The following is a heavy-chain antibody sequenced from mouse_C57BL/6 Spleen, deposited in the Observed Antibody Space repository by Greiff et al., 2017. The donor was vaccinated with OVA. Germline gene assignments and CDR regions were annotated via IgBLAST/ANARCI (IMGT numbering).Heavy chain of an antibody. CDR2: ISSGSSTI. Sequence: EVKLKESGGGLVKPGGSLKLSCAASGFTFSDYGIHWVRPAPEKGLEWVAYISSGSSTIYYADTVKSRFTISRDNVKNTLFLQMTRLRSEDTAMYYCARWGGKSPYYFDYWGQLTTLTVSS. CDR3: ARWGGKSPYYFDY. CDR1: GFTFSDYG. J-gene: IGHJ2*01. V-gene: IGHV5-17*01. D-gene: IGHD2-1*01.